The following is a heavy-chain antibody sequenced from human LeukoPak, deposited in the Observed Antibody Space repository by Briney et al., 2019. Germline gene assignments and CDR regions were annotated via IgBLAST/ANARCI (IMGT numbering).Heavy chain of an antibody. CDR3: ARGPQLVDYYYIDV. V-gene: IGHV6-1*01. CDR2: TYYRSKWYY. Sequence: SQTLSLTCAISEYSVSSNSAAWNWIRQSPSRGLEWLGRTYYRSKWYYDYAVSVKSRITINPDTSKNQFSLQLNSVTPENTAVYYCARGPQLVDYYYIDVWGKGTTVTVSS. D-gene: IGHD6-13*01. CDR1: EYSVSSNSAA. J-gene: IGHJ6*03.